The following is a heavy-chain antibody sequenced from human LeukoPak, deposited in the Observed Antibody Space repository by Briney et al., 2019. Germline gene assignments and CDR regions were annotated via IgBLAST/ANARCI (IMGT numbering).Heavy chain of an antibody. D-gene: IGHD3-22*01. CDR1: GFIYNNYA. V-gene: IGHV3-23*01. CDR3: AKIVVITGTDYFDY. Sequence: PGGSLRLSCAASGFIYNNYAMSWVRQAPGKGLEWVSGISGSGGSTYYADSVKGRFTISRDNSKNTVYLQMSSLRAEDTAVYYCAKIVVITGTDYFDYWGQGTLVTVSS. CDR2: ISGSGGST. J-gene: IGHJ4*02.